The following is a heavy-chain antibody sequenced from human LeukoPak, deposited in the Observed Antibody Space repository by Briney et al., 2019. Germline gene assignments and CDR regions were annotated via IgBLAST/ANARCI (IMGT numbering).Heavy chain of an antibody. J-gene: IGHJ5*02. D-gene: IGHD3-10*01. CDR3: ARVPPLDYYYGSGSYYNL. CDR1: GFTFSSYA. Sequence: PPGGSLRLSCAASGFTFSSYAMSWVRQAPGKGLEWVSTISATGGSTFYADSVKGRFTISRDNSKDTLYLQMNSLRAEDTAVYYCARVPPLDYYYGSGSYYNLWGQGTLVTVSS. CDR2: ISATGGST. V-gene: IGHV3-23*01.